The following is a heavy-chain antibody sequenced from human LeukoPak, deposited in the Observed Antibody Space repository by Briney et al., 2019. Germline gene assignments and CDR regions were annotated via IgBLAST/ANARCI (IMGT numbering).Heavy chain of an antibody. Sequence: GGSLRLSCAASGFTFTDYYMTWIRQAPGKGLEWVSYISSSGTTISYAASVKGRFTISRDNAKNSLYLQMNSLRAEDTAVYYCARAEGLRPDYWGQGTLVTVSS. CDR1: GFTFTDYY. CDR2: ISSSGTTI. CDR3: ARAEGLRPDY. D-gene: IGHD4-17*01. V-gene: IGHV3-11*04. J-gene: IGHJ4*02.